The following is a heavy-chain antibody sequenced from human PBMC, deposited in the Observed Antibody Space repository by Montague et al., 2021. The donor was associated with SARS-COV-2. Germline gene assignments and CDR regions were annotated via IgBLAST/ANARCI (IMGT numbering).Heavy chain of an antibody. CDR2: IDWDDDK. J-gene: IGHJ4*02. D-gene: IGHD3-9*01. CDR1: GFSLSTSGMR. Sequence: PALGKPTQTLTLTRTFSGFSLSTSGMRASWIRQPPGKALEWLARIDWDDDKFYSTSLKTRLTISKDTSKNQVVLTMTNMDPVDTATYYCARSYYDILTAYYTPFDYWGQGTLVTVSS. CDR3: ARSYYDILTAYYTPFDY. V-gene: IGHV2-70*04.